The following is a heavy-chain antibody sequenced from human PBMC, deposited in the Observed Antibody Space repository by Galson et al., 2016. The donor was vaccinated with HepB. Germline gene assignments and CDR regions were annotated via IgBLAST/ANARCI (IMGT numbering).Heavy chain of an antibody. CDR2: INPNSGGT. CDR3: ARDYYFGMDF. V-gene: IGHV1-2*04. Sequence: SVKVSCKATGYTFTGYYIHWVRQAPGQGLEWMGWINPNSGGTKYAQKFQGWVTMTRDTSISTAYMELSRLRSDDTAVYYCARDYYFGMDFWGQGTTVTVSS. J-gene: IGHJ6*02. CDR1: GYTFTGYY.